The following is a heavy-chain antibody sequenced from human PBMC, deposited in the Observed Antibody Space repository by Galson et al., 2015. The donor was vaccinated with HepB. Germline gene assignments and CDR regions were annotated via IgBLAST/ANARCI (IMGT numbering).Heavy chain of an antibody. CDR3: ARGVSIRNWFDP. CDR1: GGTFSSYA. V-gene: IGHV1-69*13. J-gene: IGHJ5*02. Sequence: SVKVSCKASGGTFSSYAISWVRQAPGQGLEWMGGIIPIFGTANYAQRFQGRVTITADESTSTAYMELSSLRSEDTAVYYCARGVSIRNWFDPWGQGTLVTVSS. CDR2: IIPIFGTA. D-gene: IGHD2-8*01.